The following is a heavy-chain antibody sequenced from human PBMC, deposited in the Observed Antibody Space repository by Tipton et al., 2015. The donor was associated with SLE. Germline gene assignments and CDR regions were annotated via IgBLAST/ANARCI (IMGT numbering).Heavy chain of an antibody. Sequence: TLSLTCTVSGGSFSRGGYYWSWIRQHSGKGLEWIGYIHYTGTTYYNPSLMSRAMISVDTLRDQFSLKLSSVTAEDTAVYYCARASTVKNFDYWGQGTLVTVSS. V-gene: IGHV4-31*03. J-gene: IGHJ4*02. CDR3: ARASTVKNFDY. D-gene: IGHD4-17*01. CDR1: GGSFSRGGYY. CDR2: IHYTGTT.